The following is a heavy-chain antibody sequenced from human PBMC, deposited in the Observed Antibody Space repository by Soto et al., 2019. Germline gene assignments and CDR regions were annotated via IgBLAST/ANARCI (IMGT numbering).Heavy chain of an antibody. Sequence: QLQLQESGPGLVKPSETLSLTCTVSGGSISSSSYYWGWIRQPPGKGLEWIGSIYYSGSTYYNPSLKSRDTISVDTAENQFSLRLSAVTAAYTSVYYCAIQSEDYIWGTFDYWGQGTLVTVSS. J-gene: IGHJ4*02. D-gene: IGHD3-16*01. V-gene: IGHV4-39*01. CDR2: IYYSGST. CDR3: AIQSEDYIWGTFDY. CDR1: GGSISSSSYY.